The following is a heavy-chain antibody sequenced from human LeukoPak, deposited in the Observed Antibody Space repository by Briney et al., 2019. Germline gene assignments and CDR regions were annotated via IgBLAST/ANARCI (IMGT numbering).Heavy chain of an antibody. Sequence: PGGSLRLSCAASGFTFDDYGMSWVRQAPGKGLEWVSDINWNGGRTGYADSVKGRFTISRDNSKNTLYLQMNSLRAEDTAVYYCARARLSSKSSAYYYYGMDVWGQGTTVTVSS. D-gene: IGHD3-16*02. CDR3: ARARLSSKSSAYYYYGMDV. V-gene: IGHV3-20*04. CDR1: GFTFDDYG. CDR2: INWNGGRT. J-gene: IGHJ6*02.